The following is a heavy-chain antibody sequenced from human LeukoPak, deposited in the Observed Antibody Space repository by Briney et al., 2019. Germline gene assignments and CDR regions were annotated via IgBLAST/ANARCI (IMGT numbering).Heavy chain of an antibody. CDR2: IWYDGSNK. CDR3: AGGRFGRRVVVVPAAMGNFDY. D-gene: IGHD2-2*01. J-gene: IGHJ4*02. V-gene: IGHV3-33*01. CDR1: GFTFSSYG. Sequence: GGSLRLSCAASGFTFSSYGMHWVRQAPGKGLEWVAVIWYDGSNKYYADSVKGRFTISRDNSKNTLYLQMNSLRAEDTAVYYCAGGRFGRRVVVVPAAMGNFDYWGQGTLVTVSS.